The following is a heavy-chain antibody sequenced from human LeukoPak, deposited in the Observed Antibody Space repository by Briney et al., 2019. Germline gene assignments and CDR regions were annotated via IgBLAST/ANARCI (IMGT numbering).Heavy chain of an antibody. V-gene: IGHV4-39*07. Sequence: GSLRLSCAASGFTFRNYGMSWVRQPPGKGLEWIGSIYYSGTTHYSPSLESRVTISVDTSKNQFSLKLASVTAADTAIYYCAKGAGGFSYYNWFDPWGQGTLVTVSS. CDR3: AKGAGGFSYYNWFDP. CDR1: GFTFRNYG. CDR2: IYYSGTT. J-gene: IGHJ5*02. D-gene: IGHD5-18*01.